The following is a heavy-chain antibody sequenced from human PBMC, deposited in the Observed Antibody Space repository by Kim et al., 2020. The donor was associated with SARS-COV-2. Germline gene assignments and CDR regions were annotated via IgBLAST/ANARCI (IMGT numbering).Heavy chain of an antibody. CDR3: ARDPLVLRYFDWEKDY. CDR1: GGSISSSSYY. CDR2: IYYSGST. Sequence: SETLSRTCTVSGGSISSSSYYWGWIRQPPGKGLEWIGSIYYSGSTYYNPSLKSRVTISVDTSKNQFSLKLSSVTAADTAVYYCARDPLVLRYFDWEKDY. J-gene: IGHJ4*01. V-gene: IGHV4-39*07. D-gene: IGHD3-9*01.